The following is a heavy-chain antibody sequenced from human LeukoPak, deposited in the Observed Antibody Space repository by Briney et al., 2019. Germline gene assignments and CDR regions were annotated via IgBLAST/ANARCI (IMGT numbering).Heavy chain of an antibody. J-gene: IGHJ6*03. Sequence: GGSLRLSCASSGFTFNTFWMHWVRQAPGKGLVWVSSINADGSSTSHADSMKGRFTISRDNAKNTLYLQMNSLRADDTAVYYCASQQSFHYYYMDVWGKGTTVTVSS. CDR1: GFTFNTFW. CDR3: ASQQSFHYYYMDV. V-gene: IGHV3-74*01. D-gene: IGHD2/OR15-2a*01. CDR2: INADGSST.